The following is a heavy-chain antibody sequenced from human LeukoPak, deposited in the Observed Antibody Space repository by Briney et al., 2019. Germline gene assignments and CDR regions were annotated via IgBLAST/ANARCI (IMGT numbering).Heavy chain of an antibody. V-gene: IGHV4-4*07. CDR2: IYTSGST. Sequence: KSSETLSLTCTVSGGSISSYYWSWIRQPAGKGLEWIGRIYTSGSTNYNPSLKSRVTMSVDTSKNQFSLKLSSVTAADTAVYYCARDGSGSYYNVIHWFDPWGQGTLVTVSS. D-gene: IGHD3-10*01. J-gene: IGHJ5*02. CDR1: GGSISSYY. CDR3: ARDGSGSYYNVIHWFDP.